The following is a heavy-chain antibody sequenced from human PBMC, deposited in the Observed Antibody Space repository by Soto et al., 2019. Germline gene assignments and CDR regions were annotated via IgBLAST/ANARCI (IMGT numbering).Heavy chain of an antibody. V-gene: IGHV3-23*01. Sequence: GGSLRLSCAASGFTFSSYAMSWVRQAPGKGLEWVSAISGSGGSTYYADSVKGRFTISRDNSKNTLYLQMNSLRAEDTAVYYCAKDRNGDYLYYYYGMDVWGQGTTVTVSS. CDR3: AKDRNGDYLYYYYGMDV. CDR2: ISGSGGST. D-gene: IGHD4-17*01. CDR1: GFTFSSYA. J-gene: IGHJ6*02.